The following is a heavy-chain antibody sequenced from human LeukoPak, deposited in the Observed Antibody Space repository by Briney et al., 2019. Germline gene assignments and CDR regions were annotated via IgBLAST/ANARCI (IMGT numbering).Heavy chain of an antibody. D-gene: IGHD6-19*01. J-gene: IGHJ4*02. CDR2: IWYDGSNK. CDR3: ARDDVAVTGALDF. V-gene: IGHV3-33*01. CDR1: GYTFSSYG. Sequence: GRSLRLSCAASGYTFSSYGTHWVRQAPGKGLEWVAVIWYDGSNKYYADSVKGRFTISRDNSKNTLYLQMNSLRAEDTAVYYCARDDVAVTGALDFWGQGTLVTVSS.